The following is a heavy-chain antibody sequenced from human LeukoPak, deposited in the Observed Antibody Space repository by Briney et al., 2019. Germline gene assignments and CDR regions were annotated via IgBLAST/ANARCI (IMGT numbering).Heavy chain of an antibody. CDR1: GFTFSTYA. CDR3: AKDRLLNCRGDCYIFDY. V-gene: IGHV3-23*01. CDR2: IGGGGGGT. J-gene: IGHJ4*02. D-gene: IGHD2-21*02. Sequence: PGGSLRLSCAASGFTFSTYAMSWVRQAPGKGLEWVSTIGGGGGGTYYADSVKGRFTISRGTSKNTLYLQVSGLRTEDTAVYYCAKDRLLNCRGDCYIFDYWGQGTVVTVSS.